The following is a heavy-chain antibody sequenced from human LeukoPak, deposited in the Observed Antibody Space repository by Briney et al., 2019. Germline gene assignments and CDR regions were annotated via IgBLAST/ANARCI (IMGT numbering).Heavy chain of an antibody. CDR3: AKSVAIYFYYGLDV. J-gene: IGHJ6*02. CDR1: GLTFSSSW. D-gene: IGHD3-3*01. CDR2: INPDGIKR. V-gene: IGHV3-7*03. Sequence: PGGSLRLSCAVSGLTFSSSWMDWVRQAPGKGLEWVASINPDGIKRYSADSVKGRFTISRDNSKNTLFLQMNSLRVEDTAPYYCAKSVAIYFYYGLDVWGQGTTVTVSS.